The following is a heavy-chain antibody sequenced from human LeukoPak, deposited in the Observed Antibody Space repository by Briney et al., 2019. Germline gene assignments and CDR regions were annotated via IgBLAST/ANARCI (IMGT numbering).Heavy chain of an antibody. V-gene: IGHV1-18*01. CDR1: GYTFTSYG. D-gene: IGHD5-18*01. CDR3: ASGYSYGPIDY. Sequence: ASVKVSCKASGYTFTSYGISWVRQAPGQGLEWMGWISAYNGNTNYAQKPQGSVTMTTDTSTSTAYMELRSLRSDDTAVYYCASGYSYGPIDYWGQGTLVTVSS. CDR2: ISAYNGNT. J-gene: IGHJ4*02.